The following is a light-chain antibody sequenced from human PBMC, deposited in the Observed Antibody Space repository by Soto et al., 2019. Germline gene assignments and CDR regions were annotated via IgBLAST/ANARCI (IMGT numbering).Light chain of an antibody. CDR2: DAS. Sequence: EIVLTQSPATLSLSPGERDTLSCRASQSVSTYLAWYQQKPGQAPRLLIYDASNRATGTPARFCGSGWWTDFTLAISGLEPEDCVVYDGQQRYNWPSTFGQGTKVEVK. V-gene: IGKV3-11*01. CDR1: QSVSTY. J-gene: IGKJ1*01. CDR3: QQRYNWPST.